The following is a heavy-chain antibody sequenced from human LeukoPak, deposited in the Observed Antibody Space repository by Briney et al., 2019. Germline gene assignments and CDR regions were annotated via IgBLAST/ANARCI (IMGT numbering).Heavy chain of an antibody. CDR1: EFTFNNYG. CDR2: ISSNGKYI. Sequence: GGSLRLSCSASEFTFNNYGMHWVRQAPGKGLEWVSSISSNGKYINYADSVKGRFTISRDNAKNSLYLQMNSLRAEDSAVYYCASDLYDSSGYSSPIHYWGQGTLVTVST. CDR3: ASDLYDSSGYSSPIHY. D-gene: IGHD3-22*01. V-gene: IGHV3-21*01. J-gene: IGHJ4*02.